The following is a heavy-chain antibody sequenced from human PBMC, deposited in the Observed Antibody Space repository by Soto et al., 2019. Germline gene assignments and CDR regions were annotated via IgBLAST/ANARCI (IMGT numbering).Heavy chain of an antibody. CDR3: SREGGESSEGLYGFDA. V-gene: IGHV4-30-4*01. CDR1: GGSPSRDNY. D-gene: IGHD3-16*01. CDR2: IYYSGNT. J-gene: IGHJ4*02. Sequence: TQSLTCPVSGGSPSRDNYWSWIRQPPLKGLEWIGHIYYSGNTDYNPSLKSRLAISIDTSKNQFSLKLSSVTAADTAVYCWSREGGESSEGLYGFDAWVQG.